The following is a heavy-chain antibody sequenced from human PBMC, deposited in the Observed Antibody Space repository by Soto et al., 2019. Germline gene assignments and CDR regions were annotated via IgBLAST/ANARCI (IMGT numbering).Heavy chain of an antibody. V-gene: IGHV4-31*03. CDR3: ARDLGYSTTDLRNGFDP. J-gene: IGHJ5*02. Sequence: PSETLSLTCTFSGVSISSGGYYLSWIRQHPGKGLEWIGYIYYSGSTYYNPSLKSRVTISVDTSKNQFSLKLSSVTAADTAVYYCARDLGYSTTDLRNGFDPWGQGTLVTVSS. D-gene: IGHD6-13*01. CDR1: GVSISSGGYY. CDR2: IYYSGST.